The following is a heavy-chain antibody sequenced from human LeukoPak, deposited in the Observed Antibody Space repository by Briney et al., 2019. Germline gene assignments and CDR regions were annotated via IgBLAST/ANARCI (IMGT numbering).Heavy chain of an antibody. CDR1: GFSFSSHS. V-gene: IGHV3-21*01. CDR3: ARDGSPHYDFWSGYYTGDYYYYGMDV. Sequence: KAGGSLRLSCAASGFSFSSHSMNWVRQAPGKGLEWVSSISSSSSYIYYADSVKGRFTISRDNAKNSLYLQMNSLRAEDTAVYYCARDGSPHYDFWSGYYTGDYYYYGMDVWGQGTTVTVSS. D-gene: IGHD3-3*01. CDR2: ISSSSSYI. J-gene: IGHJ6*02.